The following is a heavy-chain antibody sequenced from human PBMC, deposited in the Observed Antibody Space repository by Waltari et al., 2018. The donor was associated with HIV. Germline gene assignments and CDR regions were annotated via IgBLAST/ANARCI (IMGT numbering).Heavy chain of an antibody. Sequence: EVELVESGGGLVQRGGSLILSCGASGFTGRPTSFCWVRQAPGKGLEWVSVIYTGGSTYYADSVKGRFTISRDNSENTLYLQMDNLRVEDTAVYFCAGYAPLNYDISTSQDYWGQGTLVTVSS. CDR2: IYTGGST. D-gene: IGHD3-3*01. CDR3: AGYAPLNYDISTSQDY. CDR1: GFTGRPTS. J-gene: IGHJ4*02. V-gene: IGHV3-53*01.